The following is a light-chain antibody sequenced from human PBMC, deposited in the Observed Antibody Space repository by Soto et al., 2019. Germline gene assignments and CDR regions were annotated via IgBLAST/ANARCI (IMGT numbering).Light chain of an antibody. J-gene: IGLJ1*01. CDR1: SSDVGAYNS. V-gene: IGLV2-23*01. CDR3: STSAPESTYV. CDR2: KGT. Sequence: QSALAQPASGSGSPGQSVTISCTGTSSDVGAYNSVSWYQQHPDKAPQLMIYKGTQRPSGVSNRFSGSTSGNAASLTTSGRQAGDEADYCCSTSAPESTYVFGTGTKVTVL.